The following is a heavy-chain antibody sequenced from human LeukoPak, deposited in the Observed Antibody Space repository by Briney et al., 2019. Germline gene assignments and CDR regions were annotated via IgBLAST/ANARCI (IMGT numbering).Heavy chain of an antibody. D-gene: IGHD1-7*01. J-gene: IGHJ4*02. CDR1: GFTFSHNW. CDR2: IRPDGSEE. Sequence: PGGSLRLSCTASGFTFSHNWMSWVRQAPGKGLEWVASIRPDGSEEYYMDSVKGRFTISRDNAKNSLYLQMNSLRAEDTALYYWAKLLGTVTTYDYWGQGTLVTVSS. CDR3: AKLLGTVTTYDY. V-gene: IGHV3-7*01.